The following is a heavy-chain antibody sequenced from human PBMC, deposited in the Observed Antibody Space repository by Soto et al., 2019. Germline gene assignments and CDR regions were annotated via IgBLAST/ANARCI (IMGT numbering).Heavy chain of an antibody. CDR1: GFTFSSYA. CDR3: AKDSYDIAARPSPFFVY. Sequence: GGSLRLSCAASGFTFSSYAMSWVRQAPGKGLEWVSAISGSGGSTYYADSVKGRFTISRDNSKNTLYLQMNSLRAEDTAVYYCAKDSYDIAARPSPFFVYWGQGTLVTVSS. D-gene: IGHD6-6*01. J-gene: IGHJ4*02. CDR2: ISGSGGST. V-gene: IGHV3-23*01.